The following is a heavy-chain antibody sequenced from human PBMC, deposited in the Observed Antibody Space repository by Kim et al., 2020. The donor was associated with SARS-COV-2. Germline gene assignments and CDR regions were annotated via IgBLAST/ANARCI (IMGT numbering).Heavy chain of an antibody. D-gene: IGHD6-13*01. Sequence: QKFQGRVTMTKDTSTSTVYMELSSLRSEDTAVYYCARESAAAGTWGMDVWGQGTTVTVSS. J-gene: IGHJ6*02. CDR3: ARESAAAGTWGMDV. V-gene: IGHV1-46*01.